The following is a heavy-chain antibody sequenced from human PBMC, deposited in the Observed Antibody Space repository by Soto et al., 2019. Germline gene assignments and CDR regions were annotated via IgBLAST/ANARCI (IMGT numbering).Heavy chain of an antibody. CDR2: IIPILGIA. V-gene: IGHV1-69*02. CDR3: ARGLGYSSSSRGMDV. J-gene: IGHJ6*02. Sequence: ASVKVSCKASGGTFSSYTISWVRQAPGQGLEWMGRIIPILGIANYAQKLQGRVTMTTDTSTSTAYMELRSLRSDDTAVYYCARGLGYSSSSRGMDVWGQGTTVTVSS. D-gene: IGHD6-6*01. CDR1: GGTFSSYT.